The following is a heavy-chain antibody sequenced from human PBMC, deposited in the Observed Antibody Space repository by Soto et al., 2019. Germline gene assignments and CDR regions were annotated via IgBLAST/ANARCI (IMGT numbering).Heavy chain of an antibody. Sequence: PGGSLRLSCTASGFNFSNHAMSWVRQAPGKGLEWVSVISGSGGTTYYADSVKGRFTISRDNSKNTLYLQMNSLRAEDTAVYYCARDRYYYDSSGYSPGAYYYYGMDVWGQGTTVTVSS. J-gene: IGHJ6*02. CDR3: ARDRYYYDSSGYSPGAYYYYGMDV. CDR2: ISGSGGTT. CDR1: GFNFSNHA. V-gene: IGHV3-23*01. D-gene: IGHD3-22*01.